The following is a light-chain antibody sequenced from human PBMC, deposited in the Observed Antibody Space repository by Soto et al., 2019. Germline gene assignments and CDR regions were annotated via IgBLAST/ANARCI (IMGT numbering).Light chain of an antibody. CDR3: QQYTSYLYT. Sequence: DIQMTQSPSTLSASVGDRVTITCRASERVSTWLAWYQQKPGKAPKLLIYDVSTLESGVPSRFSGSGSGTEFTLTFSSLQPDDFATYYCQQYTSYLYTFGQGTKLEIK. J-gene: IGKJ2*01. V-gene: IGKV1-5*01. CDR2: DVS. CDR1: ERVSTW.